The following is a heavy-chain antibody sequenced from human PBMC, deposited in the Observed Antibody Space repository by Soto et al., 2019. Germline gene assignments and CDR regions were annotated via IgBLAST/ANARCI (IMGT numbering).Heavy chain of an antibody. V-gene: IGHV3-23*01. D-gene: IGHD1-26*01. J-gene: IGHJ3*02. CDR2: ISGSGGST. Sequence: GGSLRLSCAASGFTFSSYAMSWVRQAPGKGLEWVPAISGSGGSTYYADSVKGRFTISRDNSKNTLYLQMNSLRAEDTAVYYCAKVLGSYYAFDIWGQGTMVTVSS. CDR3: AKVLGSYYAFDI. CDR1: GFTFSSYA.